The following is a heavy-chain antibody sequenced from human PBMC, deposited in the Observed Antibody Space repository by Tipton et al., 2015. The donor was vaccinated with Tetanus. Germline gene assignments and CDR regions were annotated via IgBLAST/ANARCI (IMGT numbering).Heavy chain of an antibody. CDR1: GFDFRSDW. V-gene: IGHV3-7*01. Sequence: SLRLSCAASGFDFRSDWMTWVRQAPGKGLEWVANIKQDGNEKYHVDSVKGRFTISRDNAKNSLYLQMNSLTADDTAVYFCASGSSLDYWGQGTLVTVSS. CDR2: IKQDGNEK. CDR3: ASGSSLDY. J-gene: IGHJ4*02. D-gene: IGHD6-6*01.